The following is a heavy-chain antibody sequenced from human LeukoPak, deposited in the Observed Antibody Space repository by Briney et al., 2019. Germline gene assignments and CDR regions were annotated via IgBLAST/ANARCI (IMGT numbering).Heavy chain of an antibody. D-gene: IGHD2-2*01. V-gene: IGHV3-53*04. CDR1: GFTVSSNY. Sequence: GGSLRLSSAATGFTVSSNYMNRVRQAPGKGLEWVSLIYSDGNTRYADSVKGRSTISRHNSKNTLYLQMYSLRPDDTAVYYCARSGRGSSTDYLDYWGQGTLVTVSS. CDR3: ARSGRGSSTDYLDY. CDR2: IYSDGNT. J-gene: IGHJ4*02.